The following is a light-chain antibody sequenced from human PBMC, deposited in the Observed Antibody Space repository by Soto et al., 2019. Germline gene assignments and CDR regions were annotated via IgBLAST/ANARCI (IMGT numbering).Light chain of an antibody. CDR2: GAS. V-gene: IGKV3-15*01. CDR3: QQYNNWPPCT. CDR1: QSVSSN. Sequence: EIVMTQSPATLSVSPGERATLSCRASQSVSSNLAWYQQKPGQAPRLLMYGASTRATGIPARFSGSGSGTEFTLTISSLQSEDFAVYYCQQYNNWPPCTFGQGTELEIK. J-gene: IGKJ2*02.